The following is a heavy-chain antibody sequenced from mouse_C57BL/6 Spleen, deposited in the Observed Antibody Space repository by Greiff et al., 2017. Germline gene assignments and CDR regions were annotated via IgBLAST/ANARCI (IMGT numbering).Heavy chain of an antibody. D-gene: IGHD3-2*02. CDR1: GYAFSSSW. CDR3: ARGSSGYVDAMDY. Sequence: VQLQQSGPELVKPGASVKISCKASGYAFSSSWMNWVKQRPGKGLEWIGRIYPGDGDTNYNGKFKGNATLTADKSSSTAYMQLSSLTSEDSAVYCCARGSSGYVDAMDYWGQGTSVTVSS. J-gene: IGHJ4*01. V-gene: IGHV1-82*01. CDR2: IYPGDGDT.